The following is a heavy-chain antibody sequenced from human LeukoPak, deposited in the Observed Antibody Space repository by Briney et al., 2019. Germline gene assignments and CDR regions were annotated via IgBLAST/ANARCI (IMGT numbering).Heavy chain of an antibody. V-gene: IGHV4-59*08. CDR3: ARRGYSSGWYYFDY. CDR1: GGSISNYY. Sequence: SSETLSLTCTVSGGSISNYYWSWIRQPPGKGLEWIGNIYYSGSTNYNPSLKSRVTISVDTSKNQFSLKLSSVTAADTAVYYCARRGYSSGWYYFDYWGQGTLVTVSS. D-gene: IGHD6-19*01. J-gene: IGHJ4*02. CDR2: IYYSGST.